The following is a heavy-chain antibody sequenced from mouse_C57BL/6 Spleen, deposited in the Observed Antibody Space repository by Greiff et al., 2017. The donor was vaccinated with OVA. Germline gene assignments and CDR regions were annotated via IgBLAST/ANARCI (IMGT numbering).Heavy chain of an antibody. CDR1: GYTFTSYW. CDR2: IYPGSGST. CDR3: ARWRVYDYDAMDY. V-gene: IGHV1-55*01. D-gene: IGHD1-1*01. Sequence: QVHVKQPGAELVKPGASVKMSCKASGYTFTSYWITWVKQRPGQGLEWIGDIYPGSGSTNYNEKFKSKATLTVDTSSSTAYMQLSSLTSEDSAVYYCARWRVYDYDAMDYWGQGTSVTVSS. J-gene: IGHJ4*01.